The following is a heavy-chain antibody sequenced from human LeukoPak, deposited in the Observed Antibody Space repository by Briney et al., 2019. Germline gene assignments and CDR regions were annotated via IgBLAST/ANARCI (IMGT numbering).Heavy chain of an antibody. Sequence: ASQTLSLTCTVSGGSISSYYWSWIRQPPGEGLEWIGYIYYSGSTNYNPPLKRRVTISGDTSKNQFSLKLSSVTAADRAVYYCARVTGQWLGKLGYFEYWGQGTLVTVSS. CDR3: ARVTGQWLGKLGYFEY. CDR2: IYYSGST. J-gene: IGHJ4*02. D-gene: IGHD6-19*01. CDR1: GGSISSYY. V-gene: IGHV4-59*12.